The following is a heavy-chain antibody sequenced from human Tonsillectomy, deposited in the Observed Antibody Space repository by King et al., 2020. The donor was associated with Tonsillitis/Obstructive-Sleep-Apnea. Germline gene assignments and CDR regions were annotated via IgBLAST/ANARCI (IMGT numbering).Heavy chain of an antibody. D-gene: IGHD2-15*01. CDR2: ISSSSSTI. J-gene: IGHJ5*02. Sequence: DVQLVESGGGLVQPGGSLRLSCAASRFTFSSSSMNWVRQAPGKGLEWVSYISSSSSTIYYADSVKGRFTISGDNAKDSLYLQMNSLRDEDTAVDYCGRDRDVVVVAARGFDPWGQGTLVTVSS. CDR1: RFTFSSSS. V-gene: IGHV3-48*02. CDR3: GRDRDVVVVAARGFDP.